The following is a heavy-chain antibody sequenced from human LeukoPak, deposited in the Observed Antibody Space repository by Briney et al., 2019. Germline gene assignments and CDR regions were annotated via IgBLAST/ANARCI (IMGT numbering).Heavy chain of an antibody. V-gene: IGHV3-23*01. J-gene: IGHJ6*03. D-gene: IGHD2-15*01. CDR3: AKVVYLRDIYYYYYMDV. CDR2: ISGSGGST. CDR1: GFTFSSYA. Sequence: GGSLRLSCAASGFTFSSYAMSWVRQAPGKGLEWVSAISGSGGSTYYADSVKGRFTISRDNSKNTLYLQMNSLRAEDTAVYYCAKVVYLRDIYYYYYMDVWGKGTTVTVSS.